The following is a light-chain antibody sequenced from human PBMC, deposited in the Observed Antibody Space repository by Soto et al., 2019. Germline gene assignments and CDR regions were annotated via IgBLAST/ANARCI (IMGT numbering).Light chain of an antibody. J-gene: IGLJ1*01. V-gene: IGLV2-14*01. CDR3: TSSTSGSLYV. CDR1: SSYVGGYNY. CDR2: NVS. Sequence: QSALSEAASVSASPGHSVTISCTGTSSYVGGYNYVSWYQQFPGKVPKLLIYNVSNRPSGVSNRFSGSKSGNTASLTISGLQAEEEADYFCTSSTSGSLYVFGTGTKATVL.